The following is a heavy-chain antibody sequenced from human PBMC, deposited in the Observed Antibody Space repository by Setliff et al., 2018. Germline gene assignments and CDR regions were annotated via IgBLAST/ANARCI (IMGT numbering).Heavy chain of an antibody. CDR1: SGSFSGYY. CDR3: ARLPPLHTPMALTFDY. Sequence: SETLSLTCAVYSGSFSGYYWSWIRQPPGKGLEWIGEINHSGSTNHNPSLKSRVTISVDTSKNQFSLELRSVTAADTAVYYCARLPPLHTPMALTFDYWGQGILVTV. D-gene: IGHD5-18*01. CDR2: INHSGST. J-gene: IGHJ4*02. V-gene: IGHV4-34*01.